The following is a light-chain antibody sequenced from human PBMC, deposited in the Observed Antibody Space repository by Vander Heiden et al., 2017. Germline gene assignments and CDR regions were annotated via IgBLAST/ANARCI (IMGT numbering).Light chain of an antibody. J-gene: IGKJ3*01. Sequence: DIQMTQSPSSLSASVGDRVTITCQASQDISNYLNWYQQKPGKAPQLLIYDASNLETGGPSRFSGSGSGTDFTFTISSLQPEDIATYYCQQYDNLPPFTFGPGTKVDIK. CDR1: QDISNY. CDR2: DAS. V-gene: IGKV1-33*01. CDR3: QQYDNLPPFT.